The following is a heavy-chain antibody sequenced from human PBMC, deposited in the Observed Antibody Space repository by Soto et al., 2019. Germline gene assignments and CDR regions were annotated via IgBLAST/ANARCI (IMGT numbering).Heavy chain of an antibody. CDR3: AKDGSHPVFFDY. V-gene: IGHV3-23*01. Sequence: GGSLRLFCAASGFTFSSYAMSWVRQAPGKGLEWVSAISGSGGSTYYADSVKGRFTISRDNSKNTLYLQMNSLRAEDTAVYYCAKDGSHPVFFDYWGQGTLVTVSS. CDR2: ISGSGGST. J-gene: IGHJ4*02. CDR1: GFTFSSYA.